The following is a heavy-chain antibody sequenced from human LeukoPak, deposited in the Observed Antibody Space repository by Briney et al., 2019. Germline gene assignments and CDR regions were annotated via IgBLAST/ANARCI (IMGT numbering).Heavy chain of an antibody. CDR2: ISANKGNT. J-gene: IGHJ4*02. CDR1: GYTFTSYG. CDR3: ARLKDYGGIDY. Sequence: ASVKLSCKVSGYTFTSYGISWVRQAPGQGLEWMVWISANKGNTNYAQKLQGRVTMTTDTSTSTAYMELRSLRSDDTAVYYCARLKDYGGIDYWGQGTLVTVSS. V-gene: IGHV1-18*01. D-gene: IGHD4-23*01.